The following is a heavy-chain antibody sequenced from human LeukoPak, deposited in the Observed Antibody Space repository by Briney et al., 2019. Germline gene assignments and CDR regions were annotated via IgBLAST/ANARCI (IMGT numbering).Heavy chain of an antibody. D-gene: IGHD5-18*01. J-gene: IGHJ4*02. V-gene: IGHV4-61*08. CDR1: GGSISSGGYY. CDR3: ASRPAVDTAMVPFDY. Sequence: PSQTLSLTCTVSGGSISSGGYYWSWIRQPPGKGLEWIGYIYYSGSTNYNPSLKSRVTISVDTSKNQFSLKLSSVTAADTAVYYCASRPAVDTAMVPFDYWGQGTLVTVSS. CDR2: IYYSGST.